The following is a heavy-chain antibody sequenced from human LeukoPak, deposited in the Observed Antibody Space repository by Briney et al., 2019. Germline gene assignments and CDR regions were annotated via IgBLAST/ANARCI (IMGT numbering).Heavy chain of an antibody. D-gene: IGHD4-17*01. Sequence: PSETLSLTCTVSGGSLSGFYWSWIRQPPGAGLEWIGYVYYSGSTTYNPSLKSRVTISVDKSKNQFSLKLSSVTAADTAAYYCARESTVTTLNFYDYWGQGTLVTVSS. J-gene: IGHJ4*02. CDR2: VYYSGST. CDR1: GGSLSGFY. CDR3: ARESTVTTLNFYDY. V-gene: IGHV4-59*12.